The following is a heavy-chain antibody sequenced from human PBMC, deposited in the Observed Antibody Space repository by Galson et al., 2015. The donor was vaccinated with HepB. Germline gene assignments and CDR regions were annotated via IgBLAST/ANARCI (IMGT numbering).Heavy chain of an antibody. CDR3: TTESNDFWSGPPRPQYYYGMDV. Sequence: SLRLSCAASGFTFSNAWMSWVRQAPGKGLEWVGRIKSKTDGGTTDYAAPVKGRFTISRDDSKNTLYLQMNSLKTEDTAVYYCTTESNDFWSGPPRPQYYYGMDVWGQGTTVTVSS. V-gene: IGHV3-15*01. CDR1: GFTFSNAW. D-gene: IGHD3-3*01. J-gene: IGHJ6*02. CDR2: IKSKTDGGTT.